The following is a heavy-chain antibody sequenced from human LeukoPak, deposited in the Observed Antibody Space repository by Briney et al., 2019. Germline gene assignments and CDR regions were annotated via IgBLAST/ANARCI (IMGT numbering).Heavy chain of an antibody. V-gene: IGHV3-30*04. CDR1: GFSFSRYA. Sequence: GGSLRLSCTHSGFSFSRYAMHWVRQAPGNGLEWVAVISNDGSSRHNADSVKGRFTISRDNSKNALYLQMNSLRGDDTAVYYCARAPRMDSSAFYTDYWGQGTLVTVSS. J-gene: IGHJ4*02. CDR3: ARAPRMDSSAFYTDY. D-gene: IGHD6-13*01. CDR2: ISNDGSSR.